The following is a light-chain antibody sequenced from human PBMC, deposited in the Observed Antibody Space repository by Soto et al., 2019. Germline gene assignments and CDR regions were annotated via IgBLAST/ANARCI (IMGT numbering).Light chain of an antibody. V-gene: IGLV2-23*02. CDR2: EVS. CDR1: SSDVGSYNL. CDR3: CSYAGISTWV. Sequence: QSALTQPASVSGSPGQSITISCTGTSSDVGSYNLVSWYQQLPGKAPKVMVYEVSKRPSGVSNRFSGSKSGNTASLTISWLQAEDEADYYCCSYAGISTWVFGGGTQLTVL. J-gene: IGLJ2*01.